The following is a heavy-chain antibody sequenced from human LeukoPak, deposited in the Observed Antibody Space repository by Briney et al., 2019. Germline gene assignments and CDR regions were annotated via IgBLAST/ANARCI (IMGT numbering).Heavy chain of an antibody. CDR1: GRSLSSSSYY. V-gene: IGHV4-39*01. CDR2: IYYSGST. J-gene: IGHJ4*02. Sequence: SETLSLTCTVSGRSLSSSSYYWGWIRQPPGKGLEWIGNIYYSGSTYYNPSLKSRVTISVDTSKNQFSLKLSSVTAADAADYYCARHFDYDSSPVRYWGQGTLVTVSS. D-gene: IGHD3-22*01. CDR3: ARHFDYDSSPVRY.